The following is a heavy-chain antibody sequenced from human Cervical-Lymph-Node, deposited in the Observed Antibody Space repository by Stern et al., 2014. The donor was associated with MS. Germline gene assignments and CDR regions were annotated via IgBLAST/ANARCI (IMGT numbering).Heavy chain of an antibody. CDR1: GFTFSNAW. V-gene: IGHV3-15*04. CDR3: TTGIVGATLDGVYGMDV. D-gene: IGHD1-26*01. Sequence: VQLGQSGGGLVKPGGSLRLSCAASGFTFSNAWASWVRQAPGKWLEWVGRIESKTDGGTTDYAGPVKGRFTISRDDSKNTLYLQMNSLKTEDTAVYYCTTGIVGATLDGVYGMDVWGQVTTVTVSS. J-gene: IGHJ6*02. CDR2: IESKTDGGTT.